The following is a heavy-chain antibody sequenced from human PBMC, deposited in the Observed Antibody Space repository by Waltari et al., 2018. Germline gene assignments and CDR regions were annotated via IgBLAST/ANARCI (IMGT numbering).Heavy chain of an antibody. V-gene: IGHV3-74*01. J-gene: IGHJ3*02. CDR2: ITAAGTTT. CDR1: GFTFRHYE. D-gene: IGHD2-8*02. CDR3: ARWRYCAGNTCFRDALDI. Sequence: EVQLVESGGGLVQPGGSLRLSCAASGFTFRHYEMHWVRQTPEKGLVWVSHITAAGTTTTYADFVKGRFTISRDNAKNTLYLQMNSLRAEDTAVYYCARWRYCAGNTCFRDALDIWGQGTMVTVSS.